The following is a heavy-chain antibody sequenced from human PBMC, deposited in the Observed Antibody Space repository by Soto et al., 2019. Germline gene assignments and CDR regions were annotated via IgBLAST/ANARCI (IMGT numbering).Heavy chain of an antibody. D-gene: IGHD2-15*01. CDR2: ISGRVNST. CDR3: AKDIRSSGGRSPFDL. V-gene: IGHV3-23*01. CDR1: GFAFGTYV. J-gene: IGHJ4*02. Sequence: EVQLLESGGGLVQPGGSLRLSCEASGFAFGTYVMSWVRQAPGKGLEWVSAISGRVNSTYYADSVKGRFTISRDNAKNTLYLQMTSLRVEDTAVYYCAKDIRSSGGRSPFDLWGQGTLVTVSS.